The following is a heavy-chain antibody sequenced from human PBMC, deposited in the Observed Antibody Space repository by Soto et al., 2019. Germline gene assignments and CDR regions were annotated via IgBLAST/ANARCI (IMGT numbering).Heavy chain of an antibody. CDR3: ARGEAYCGGDCYAFDI. CDR2: INHSGST. D-gene: IGHD2-21*02. CDR1: GGSFSGYY. Sequence: SETLSLTCAVYGGSFSGYYWSWIRQPPGKGLEWIGEINHSGSTNYNPSHKSRVTISVDTSKNQFSLKLSSVTAADTAVYYCARGEAYCGGDCYAFDIWGQGTMVTVSS. V-gene: IGHV4-34*01. J-gene: IGHJ3*02.